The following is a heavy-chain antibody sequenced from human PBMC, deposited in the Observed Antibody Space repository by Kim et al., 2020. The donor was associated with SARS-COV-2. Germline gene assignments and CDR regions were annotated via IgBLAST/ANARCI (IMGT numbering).Heavy chain of an antibody. D-gene: IGHD3-22*01. CDR3: ARLSKRRITMIVVADACDI. V-gene: IGHV4-59*08. Sequence: KSRVTISVHTSKNQFSLKLSSVTAADTAVYYCARLSKRRITMIVVADACDIWGQGTMVTVSS. J-gene: IGHJ3*02.